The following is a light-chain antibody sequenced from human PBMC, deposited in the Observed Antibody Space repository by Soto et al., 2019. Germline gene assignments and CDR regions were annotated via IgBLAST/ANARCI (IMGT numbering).Light chain of an antibody. Sequence: DFVMTQSPHSLAVSLGERATINCKSSQPVLYSSNDKNYLAWYQQKPGQPPQLLIYWASTRESGVPDRFSGSGSGTAFTLTISSLQAEDVAVYYCQQYYSSPYTFGQGTKVDIK. CDR1: QPVLYSSNDKNY. V-gene: IGKV4-1*01. J-gene: IGKJ2*01. CDR3: QQYYSSPYT. CDR2: WAS.